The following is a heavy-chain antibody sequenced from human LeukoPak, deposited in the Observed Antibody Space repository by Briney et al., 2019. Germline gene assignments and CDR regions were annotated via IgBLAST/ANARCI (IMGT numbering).Heavy chain of an antibody. CDR3: ARPPARSGWAYYFDY. D-gene: IGHD6-19*01. J-gene: IGHJ4*02. CDR1: GDSIRSDR. V-gene: IGHV4-4*09. Sequence: SETLSLTCAVSGDSIRSDRWNWLRQIPGKGLEWIGYIYHTATTNYNHSFRTRVTMSLDTSNNQFSLRLTSVTAADTAVYYCARPPARSGWAYYFDYWGQGALVTVSS. CDR2: IYHTATT.